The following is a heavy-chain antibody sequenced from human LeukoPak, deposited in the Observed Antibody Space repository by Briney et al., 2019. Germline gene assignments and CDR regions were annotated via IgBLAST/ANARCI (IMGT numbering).Heavy chain of an antibody. CDR3: VKRGRQGDYAYDY. V-gene: IGHV3-64D*06. J-gene: IGHJ4*02. D-gene: IGHD4-17*01. CDR1: GFTFSSYP. CDR2: ISTDGGST. Sequence: PGGSLRLSCSASGFTFSSYPMHWVCQAPGKGLEYVSSISTDGGSTYYADSVKGRFTISRDNSKNTLYLQMSSLRGEDTAVYYCVKRGRQGDYAYDYWGQGTLVTASS.